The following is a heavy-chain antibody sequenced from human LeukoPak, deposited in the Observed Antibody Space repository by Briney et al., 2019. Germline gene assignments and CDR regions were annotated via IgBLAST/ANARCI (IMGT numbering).Heavy chain of an antibody. CDR3: ARNPLHYYDSSGYLGYFDY. V-gene: IGHV1-69*05. CDR1: GGTFSSYA. Sequence: SVKVSCKASGGTFSSYAISWVRQGPGQGLEWMGGIIPIFGTANYAQKFQGRVTITTDESTSTAYMELSSLRSEDTAVYYCARNPLHYYDSSGYLGYFDYWGQGTLVTASS. CDR2: IIPIFGTA. D-gene: IGHD3-22*01. J-gene: IGHJ4*02.